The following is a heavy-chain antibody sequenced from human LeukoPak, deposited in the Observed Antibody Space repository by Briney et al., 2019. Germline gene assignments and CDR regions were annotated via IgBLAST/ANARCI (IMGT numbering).Heavy chain of an antibody. CDR1: GFTVSSNY. CDR2: IYSGGST. CDR3: ARDLRGGYNAFDI. J-gene: IGHJ3*02. Sequence: GGSLRLSCAASGFTVSSNYMSWVRQAPGKGLEWVSVIYSGGSTYYADSVKGRFTISRDNSKNTLYLQMNGLRAEDTAVYYCARDLRGGYNAFDIWGQGTMVTVSS. D-gene: IGHD5-12*01. V-gene: IGHV3-53*01.